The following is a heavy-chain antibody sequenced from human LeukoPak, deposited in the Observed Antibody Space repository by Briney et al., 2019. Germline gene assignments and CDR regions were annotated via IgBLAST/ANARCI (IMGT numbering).Heavy chain of an antibody. CDR2: ISYGGST. CDR1: GGSISSNSNY. V-gene: IGHV4-39*01. CDR3: ARQALWFFDH. Sequence: SETLSLTCTVSGGSISSNSNYWAWIRQPPGRGLEWIGSISYGGSTYYSPSLESRVTITVDTSKNQFSLNLSSVTAADTAVYYCARQALWFFDHWGQGTLVTVSS. J-gene: IGHJ4*02. D-gene: IGHD2-21*01.